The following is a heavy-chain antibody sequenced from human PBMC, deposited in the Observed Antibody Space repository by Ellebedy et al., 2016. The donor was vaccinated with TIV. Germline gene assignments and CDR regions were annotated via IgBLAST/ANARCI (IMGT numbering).Heavy chain of an antibody. CDR3: ARETDQLGEGWFDP. CDR1: GGSITSSSYY. Sequence: SETLSLXCTVSGGSITSSSYYWGWIRQPPEKGLEWIGSIRYSGSTYYNPSLQSRVIISVDTSKNQFSLKLSSVIAADTAIYYCARETDQLGEGWFDPWGQGTLVTVSS. CDR2: IRYSGST. J-gene: IGHJ5*02. V-gene: IGHV4-39*07. D-gene: IGHD3-16*01.